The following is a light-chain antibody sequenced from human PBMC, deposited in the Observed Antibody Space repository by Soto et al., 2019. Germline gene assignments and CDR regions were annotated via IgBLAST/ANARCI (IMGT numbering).Light chain of an antibody. CDR2: GAS. CDR1: ETVTNSY. J-gene: IGKJ1*01. Sequence: EVVLTQSPRTLSLSPGERATLSCRASETVTNSYLAWYQQNPGQAPRLVIYGASTRATGIPDRFGGSGSGTDFTLTISRLEPEDFAVYYCQYYEAFGQGTKVEI. V-gene: IGKV3-20*01. CDR3: QYYEA.